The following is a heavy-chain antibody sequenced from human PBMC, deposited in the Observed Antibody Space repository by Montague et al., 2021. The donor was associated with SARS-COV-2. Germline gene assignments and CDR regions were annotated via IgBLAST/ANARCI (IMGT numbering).Heavy chain of an antibody. D-gene: IGHD5-12*01. CDR2: IYYSRST. V-gene: IGHV4-39*01. Sequence: SETLSLTCTVSGGSISSNTYCWGWNRQPPGKGLEWIGSIYYSRSTYYNPSLQSRVTISVDTSKNQFSLKLSSVTAADTAVYSCARHGWGWLRLLRHFDYWGQGTLVTVSS. CDR1: GGSISSNTYC. CDR3: ARHGWGWLRLLRHFDY. J-gene: IGHJ4*02.